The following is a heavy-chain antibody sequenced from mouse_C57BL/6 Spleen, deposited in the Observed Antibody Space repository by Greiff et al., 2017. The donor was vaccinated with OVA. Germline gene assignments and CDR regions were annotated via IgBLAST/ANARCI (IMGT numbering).Heavy chain of an antibody. J-gene: IGHJ1*03. CDR2: IDPENGDT. V-gene: IGHV14-4*01. CDR3: TITTDWYFDV. D-gene: IGHD1-1*01. CDR1: GFNIKDDY. Sequence: EVQVVESGAELVRPGASVKLSCTASGFNIKDDYMHWVKQRPEQGLEWIGWIDPENGDTEYASKFQGKATITADTSSNTAYLQLSSLTSEDTAVYYCTITTDWYFDVWGTGTTVTVSS.